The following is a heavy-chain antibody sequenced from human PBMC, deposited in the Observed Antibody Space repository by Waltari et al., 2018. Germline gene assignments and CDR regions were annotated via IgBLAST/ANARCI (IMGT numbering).Heavy chain of an antibody. J-gene: IGHJ2*01. Sequence: QLQLQESGPGLVKPSETLSLTCTVSGVSMDDSSYYWGWIRQPPGKGLEWIGDVYYNGNTHHNPSLKSRVTVSGDTSKNQFSLMLNSVTAADTAVYYCVRHRLAWYFDLWGRGTLVTVSS. CDR3: VRHRLAWYFDL. CDR1: GVSMDDSSYY. V-gene: IGHV4-39*01. CDR2: VYYNGNT. D-gene: IGHD6-19*01.